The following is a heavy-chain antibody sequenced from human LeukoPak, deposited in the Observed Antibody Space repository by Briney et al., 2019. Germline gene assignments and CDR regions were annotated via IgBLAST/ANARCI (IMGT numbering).Heavy chain of an antibody. D-gene: IGHD2-2*01. J-gene: IGHJ4*02. V-gene: IGHV4-4*07. CDR3: TKDTYCSGTTCNGGPGDY. Sequence: PSETLSLTCTVSGGSISSQYWSWIRQPAGKGLEWIGRIYASGSTNYNPSLKSRVTMSVDTSKNQFSLKLSSVTAADTAVFYCTKDTYCSGTTCNGGPGDYWGQGILSPSPQ. CDR2: IYASGST. CDR1: GGSISSQY.